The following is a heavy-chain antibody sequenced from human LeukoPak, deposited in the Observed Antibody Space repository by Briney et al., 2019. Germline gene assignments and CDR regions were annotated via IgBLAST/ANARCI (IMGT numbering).Heavy chain of an antibody. CDR3: ARGLLSEKGFDY. CDR2: IYYSGST. D-gene: IGHD3-22*01. Sequence: SETLSLTCTVSGGSISSSSYYWGWIRQPPGKGLEWIGSIYYSGSTNYNPSLKSRVTISVDTSKNQFSLKLSSVTAADTAVYYCARGLLSEKGFDYWGQGTLVTVSS. J-gene: IGHJ4*02. CDR1: GGSISSSSYY. V-gene: IGHV4-39*07.